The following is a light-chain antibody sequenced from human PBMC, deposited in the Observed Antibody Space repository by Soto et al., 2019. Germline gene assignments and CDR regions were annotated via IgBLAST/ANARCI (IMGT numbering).Light chain of an antibody. J-gene: IGKJ4*01. V-gene: IGKV1-12*01. CDR2: AAS. Sequence: DIQISQSPSSLSASVGARVTITCRASQGITTLLNWYQQKPGKAPRLLIYAASSLQSGVPARFSGSGAETDFTLTISSLRLEDFATYYCQQAHSFPFTFGRGTQVDIK. CDR3: QQAHSFPFT. CDR1: QGITTL.